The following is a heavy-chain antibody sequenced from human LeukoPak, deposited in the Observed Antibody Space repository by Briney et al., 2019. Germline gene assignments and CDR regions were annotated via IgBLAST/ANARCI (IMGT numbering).Heavy chain of an antibody. Sequence: KTGGSLRLSCAASGFTVTNAWMSWVRQAPGKGLEWVGRIKSKTDGGTIDYAAPVKGRFTISRDDSKHTLYLQMNSLKTEDTAVYYCKAGATGAFDIWGQGTMVTVSS. V-gene: IGHV3-15*01. CDR1: GFTVTNAW. CDR2: IKSKTDGGTI. J-gene: IGHJ3*02. CDR3: KAGATGAFDI. D-gene: IGHD6-25*01.